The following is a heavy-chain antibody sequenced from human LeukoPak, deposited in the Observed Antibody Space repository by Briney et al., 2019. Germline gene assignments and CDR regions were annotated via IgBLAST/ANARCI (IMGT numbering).Heavy chain of an antibody. D-gene: IGHD2-15*01. CDR2: ISSNGGST. CDR1: GFTFSSYA. CDR3: ARGGLFCSGGSCYISYAAFDI. V-gene: IGHV3-64*01. Sequence: PGGSLRLSCAASGFTFSSYAMHWVRQAPGKGLEYVSAISSNGGSTYYANSVKGRFTISRDNSKNTLYLQMGSLRAEDMAVYYCARGGLFCSGGSCYISYAAFDIWGQGTMVTVSS. J-gene: IGHJ3*02.